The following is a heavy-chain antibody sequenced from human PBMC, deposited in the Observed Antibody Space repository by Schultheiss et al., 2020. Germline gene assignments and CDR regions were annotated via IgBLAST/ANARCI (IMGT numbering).Heavy chain of an antibody. Sequence: GRSLRLSCAAFGFTFSSYAMSWVRQAPGKGLEWVSAISGSGGSTYYADSVKGRFTISRDNSKNTLYLQMGSLRAEDMAVYYCARGSRNYYYYYYMDVWGKGTTVTVSS. CDR1: GFTFSSYA. CDR3: ARGSRNYYYYYYMDV. D-gene: IGHD2-2*01. J-gene: IGHJ6*03. CDR2: ISGSGGST. V-gene: IGHV3-23*01.